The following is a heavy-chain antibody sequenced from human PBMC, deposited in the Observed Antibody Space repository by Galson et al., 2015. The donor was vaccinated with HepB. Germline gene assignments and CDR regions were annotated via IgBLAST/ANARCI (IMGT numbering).Heavy chain of an antibody. CDR2: ISGSGGST. Sequence: SLRLSCAASGFTFSSYAMSWVRQAPGKGLEWVSAISGSGGSTYYADSVEGRFTISRDNSKNTLYLQMNSLRAEDTAVYYCAKGGARPPRGNYFAYWGQGTLVTVSS. V-gene: IGHV3-23*01. D-gene: IGHD3-10*01. CDR3: AKGGARPPRGNYFAY. J-gene: IGHJ4*02. CDR1: GFTFSSYA.